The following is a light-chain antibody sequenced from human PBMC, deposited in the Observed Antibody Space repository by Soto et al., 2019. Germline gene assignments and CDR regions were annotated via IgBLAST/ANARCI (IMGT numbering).Light chain of an antibody. CDR3: KQRINWLWT. J-gene: IGKJ1*01. CDR1: QSVSSY. V-gene: IGKV3-11*01. CDR2: DAS. Sequence: EIVLTQSPATLSLSPGERATLSCRASQSVSSYLAWYQHKPGQAPRLLIYDASNRATVIPARFSGSGSGTDFTLTIRSLEPEDFAVYYCKQRINWLWTFGQGTKVEIK.